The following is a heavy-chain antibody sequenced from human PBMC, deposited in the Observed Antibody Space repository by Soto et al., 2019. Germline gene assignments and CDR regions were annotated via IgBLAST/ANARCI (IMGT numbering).Heavy chain of an antibody. Sequence: QVQLQESGPGLVKPSGTLSLTCAVSGGSISSSNWWSWVRQPPGKGLEWIGEIYHSGSTNYNPSLKSRVTLSVDKAKNQFSLKLSSVTAADTAVYYCARAFAGYSSSWYFDYWGQGTLVTVSS. D-gene: IGHD6-13*01. CDR2: IYHSGST. CDR3: ARAFAGYSSSWYFDY. J-gene: IGHJ4*02. V-gene: IGHV4-4*02. CDR1: GGSISSSNW.